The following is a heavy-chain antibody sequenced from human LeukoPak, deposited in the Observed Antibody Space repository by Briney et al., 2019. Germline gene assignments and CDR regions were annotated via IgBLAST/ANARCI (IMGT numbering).Heavy chain of an antibody. Sequence: GGSLRLSCAASGFTFSSYAMSWVRQAPGKGLEWVSGIRGSGGSTYYADSVKGRFTVSRDNSKNTLYLQMNSLRAEDTAVYYCAKALGYSDTVAFDIWGQGTMVTVSS. CDR3: AKALGYSDTVAFDI. J-gene: IGHJ3*02. CDR1: GFTFSSYA. V-gene: IGHV3-23*01. CDR2: IRGSGGST. D-gene: IGHD3-22*01.